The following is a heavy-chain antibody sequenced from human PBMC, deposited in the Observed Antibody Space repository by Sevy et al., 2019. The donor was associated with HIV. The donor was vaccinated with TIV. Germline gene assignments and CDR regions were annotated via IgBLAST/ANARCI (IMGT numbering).Heavy chain of an antibody. CDR1: GFTFSSYA. CDR2: ISYDGSNK. J-gene: IGHJ4*02. Sequence: GGSLRLSCAASGFTFSSYAMHWVRQAPGKGLEWVAVISYDGSNKYYADSVKGRFTISRDNSKNTLYLQMNSLRAEDTAVYYCASSQTYGDCYFDYWGQGTLVTVSS. CDR3: ASSQTYGDCYFDY. D-gene: IGHD4-17*01. V-gene: IGHV3-30-3*01.